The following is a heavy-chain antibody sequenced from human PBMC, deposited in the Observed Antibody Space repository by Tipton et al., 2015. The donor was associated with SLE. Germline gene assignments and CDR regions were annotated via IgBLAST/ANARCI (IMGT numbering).Heavy chain of an antibody. CDR2: INHSGST. CDR1: GGSFSGYY. J-gene: IGHJ5*02. CDR3: AGGESDYYGSGSPWSWFDP. V-gene: IGHV4-34*01. Sequence: TLSLTCAVYGGSFSGYYWSWIRQPPGKGLEWIGEINHSGSTNYNPSLKSRVTISVDTSKNQFSLKLSSVTAADTAVYYCAGGESDYYGSGSPWSWFDPWGQGTLVTVSS. D-gene: IGHD3-10*01.